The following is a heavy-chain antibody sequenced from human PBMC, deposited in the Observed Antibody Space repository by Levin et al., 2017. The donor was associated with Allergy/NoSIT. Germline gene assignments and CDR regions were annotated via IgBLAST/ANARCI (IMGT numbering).Heavy chain of an antibody. Sequence: HAGGSLRLSCAASEFTFSYFTMHWVRQAPGKGLEWVAVISNDGSSESYADSVKGRFTISRDNSRNTLYLQMSSLRTEDTAVYYCARTRSIYGDYGGIDYWGQGTLVTVSS. V-gene: IGHV3-30*15. CDR2: ISNDGSSE. J-gene: IGHJ4*02. CDR3: ARTRSIYGDYGGIDY. CDR1: EFTFSYFT. D-gene: IGHD4-17*01.